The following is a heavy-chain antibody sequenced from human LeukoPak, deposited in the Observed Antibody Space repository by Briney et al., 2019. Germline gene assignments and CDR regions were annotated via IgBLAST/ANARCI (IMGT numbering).Heavy chain of an antibody. Sequence: SVKVSCKASGGTFSSYTISWVRQAPGQGLEWMGRIIPTLGTANYAQKFQGRVTITADKSTSTAYMELSSLRSEDTAVYYCARPHVEMATVDAFDIWGQGTMVTVSS. CDR2: IIPTLGTA. CDR3: ARPHVEMATVDAFDI. V-gene: IGHV1-69*08. J-gene: IGHJ3*02. D-gene: IGHD5-24*01. CDR1: GGTFSSYT.